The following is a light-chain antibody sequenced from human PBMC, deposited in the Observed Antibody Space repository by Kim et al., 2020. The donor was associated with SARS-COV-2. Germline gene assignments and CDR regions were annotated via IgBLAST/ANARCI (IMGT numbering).Light chain of an antibody. V-gene: IGKV1-39*01. Sequence: DIQMTQFPSSLSASVGDRVTITCRASQSISSYLNWYQQKPGKAPKLLIYDASSLQSGVPSRFSGSGSGTDFTLTISSLQPEDFATYYCQQSYSTPRTFGQGTKLEI. CDR3: QQSYSTPRT. CDR1: QSISSY. CDR2: DAS. J-gene: IGKJ2*01.